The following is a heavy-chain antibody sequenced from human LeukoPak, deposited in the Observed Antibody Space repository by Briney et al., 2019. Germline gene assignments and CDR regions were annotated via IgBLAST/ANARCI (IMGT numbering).Heavy chain of an antibody. CDR2: ISSSGSTI. CDR3: ARETYFDY. CDR1: GFTLRSYE. J-gene: IGHJ4*02. V-gene: IGHV3-48*03. Sequence: GSLRLSCVASGFTLRSYEMSWVRQAPGKGLEWLSYISSSGSTIYYADFVKGRFTISRDNAKNSVYLQMNSLRAEDTAVYYCARETYFDYWGQGTLLTVSS.